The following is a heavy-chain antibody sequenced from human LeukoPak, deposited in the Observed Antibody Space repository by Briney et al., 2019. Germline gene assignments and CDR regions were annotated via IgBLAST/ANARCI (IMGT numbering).Heavy chain of an antibody. CDR3: ARHGLFMFDP. J-gene: IGHJ5*02. D-gene: IGHD3-3*01. CDR1: GGSISSSSYY. Sequence: PSETLSLTCTVSGGSISSSSYYWGWIRQPPGKGLEWIGSIYYSGSTYYNPSLKSRVTISVDTSKNQFSLKLSSVTAADTAVYYCARHGLFMFDPWGQGTLVTVSS. V-gene: IGHV4-39*01. CDR2: IYYSGST.